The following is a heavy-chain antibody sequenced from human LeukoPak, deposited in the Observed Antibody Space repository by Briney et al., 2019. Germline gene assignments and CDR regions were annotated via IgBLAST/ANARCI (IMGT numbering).Heavy chain of an antibody. Sequence: PGGSLRLSCAASGFSLSPYGMSWVRQAPGKGLEWVSVISGSGRRTYYADSVKGRLTISRDNSKNTLYLQMNSLRAEDTAVYYCARQGGDILTGYLDYWGQGTLVTVSS. CDR3: ARQGGDILTGYLDY. CDR2: ISGSGRRT. CDR1: GFSLSPYG. D-gene: IGHD3-9*01. V-gene: IGHV3-23*01. J-gene: IGHJ4*02.